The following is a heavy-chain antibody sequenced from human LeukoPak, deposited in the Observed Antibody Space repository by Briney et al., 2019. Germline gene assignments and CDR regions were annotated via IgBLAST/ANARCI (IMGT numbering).Heavy chain of an antibody. Sequence: SETLSLTCTVPRGSTSSSNWSSIRQPAGKGLEWIGHIYTSGNTNYNPSLKSRVTMSVDTSKNQFSLKLSSVNAADTAVYYCAWSTRYGQRVYFDYWGQGTLVTVSS. CDR2: IYTSGNT. J-gene: IGHJ4*02. V-gene: IGHV4-4*07. D-gene: IGHD6-6*01. CDR3: AWSTRYGQRVYFDY. CDR1: RGSTSSSN.